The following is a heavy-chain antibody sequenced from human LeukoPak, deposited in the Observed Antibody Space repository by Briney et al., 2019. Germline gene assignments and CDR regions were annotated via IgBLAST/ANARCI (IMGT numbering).Heavy chain of an antibody. CDR1: GFTLSSYA. CDR2: ISVSGNT. J-gene: IGHJ4*02. V-gene: IGHV3-23*01. CDR3: VKAPETAFCGAFCYPFDY. Sequence: GGSLRLSCAASGFTLSSYAMSWVRQGPGKGLEWVSAISVSGNTYHADSVKGRFTISRDSSKNTLYLQMNSLRAGDAAVYYCVKAPETAFCGAFCYPFDYGSEGPLVPVSS. D-gene: IGHD2-21*01.